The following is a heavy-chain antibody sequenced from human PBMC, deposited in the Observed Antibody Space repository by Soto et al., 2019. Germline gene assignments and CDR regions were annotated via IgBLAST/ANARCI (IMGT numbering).Heavy chain of an antibody. Sequence: PGGSLRLSCVAFGFTFSSYEMNWVRQAPGKGLEWVSHISGTGKTIYYADSVKGRFTISRDNAKNSLYLQMNSLRAEDTAVYYCASLGRWGQGTLVTVS. J-gene: IGHJ4*02. CDR1: GFTFSSYE. V-gene: IGHV3-48*03. D-gene: IGHD1-26*01. CDR2: ISGTGKTI. CDR3: ASLGR.